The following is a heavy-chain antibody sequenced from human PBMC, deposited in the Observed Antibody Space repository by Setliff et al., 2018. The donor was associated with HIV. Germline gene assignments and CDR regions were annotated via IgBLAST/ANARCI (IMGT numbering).Heavy chain of an antibody. CDR2: IYHSGRT. D-gene: IGHD3-10*01. V-gene: IGHV4-4*02. Sequence: SETLSLTCAVSGGSISSSNWWSWVRQPPGKGLEWIGEIYHSGRTNYNPSLKSRVTISVDKSKNRFSLKLSSVNAADTAVYYCARDLAWPGYFDHWGQGTLVTVSS. J-gene: IGHJ4*02. CDR3: ARDLAWPGYFDH. CDR1: GGSISSSNW.